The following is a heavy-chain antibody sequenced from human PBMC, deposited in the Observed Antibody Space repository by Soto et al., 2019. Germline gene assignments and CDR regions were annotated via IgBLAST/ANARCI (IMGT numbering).Heavy chain of an antibody. CDR1: GFTFSDYY. D-gene: IGHD5-12*01. J-gene: IGHJ4*02. V-gene: IGHV3-11*01. Sequence: GVLRLSCAASGFTFSDYYMSWIRQALGKGLEWVSYISSSGSTIYYADSVKGRFTISRDNAKNSLYLQMNSLRAEDTAVYYCATQLGGVATIYFDYWGQGTLVTVSS. CDR3: ATQLGGVATIYFDY. CDR2: ISSSGSTI.